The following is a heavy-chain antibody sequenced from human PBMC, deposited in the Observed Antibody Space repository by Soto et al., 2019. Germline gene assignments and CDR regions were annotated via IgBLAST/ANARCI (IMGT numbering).Heavy chain of an antibody. CDR2: IVPIRRTA. Sequence: QVQLVQSGAEVKQPGSSAKGSCTASGGTFSRYRINWVRQAPGQGLEWVGGIVPIRRTADYAQTFQGRVSITADESARTSYLELRSLRSQDTAVYYCVRDSGAKLSSSWGQGTPVTVSS. CDR3: VRDSGAKLSSS. D-gene: IGHD6-13*01. J-gene: IGHJ4*02. V-gene: IGHV1-69*01. CDR1: GGTFSRYR.